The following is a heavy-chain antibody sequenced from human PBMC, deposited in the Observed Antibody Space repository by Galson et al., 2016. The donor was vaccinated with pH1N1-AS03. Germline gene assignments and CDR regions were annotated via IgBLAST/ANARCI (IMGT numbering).Heavy chain of an antibody. V-gene: IGHV3-7*01. J-gene: IGHJ4*02. D-gene: IGHD5-12*01. Sequence: SLRLSCAASGCTFSTYWMSWVRQAPGKGLEWVASMNQGGSERYYVDSVKGRFTISRDNAKNSLYLQMNSLRPEDTALYYWSRAPPYSGGLYYFDSWGQGALVTVSS. CDR2: MNQGGSER. CDR3: SRAPPYSGGLYYFDS. CDR1: GCTFSTYW.